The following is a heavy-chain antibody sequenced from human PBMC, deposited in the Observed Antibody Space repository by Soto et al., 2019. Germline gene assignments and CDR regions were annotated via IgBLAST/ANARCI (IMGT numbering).Heavy chain of an antibody. CDR2: IYHSGRT. Sequence: PSETLSLTCIVSGESISSSSYYWGWIRQPPGKGLEWIGSIYHSGRTYYNPSPKSRVSISIDTSKNQFSLKLSSVTAADTAVYYCARGNLPLYYDFWSGHALYYYYGMDVWGQGTTVTVSS. J-gene: IGHJ6*02. V-gene: IGHV4-39*01. CDR1: GESISSSSYY. D-gene: IGHD3-3*01. CDR3: ARGNLPLYYDFWSGHALYYYYGMDV.